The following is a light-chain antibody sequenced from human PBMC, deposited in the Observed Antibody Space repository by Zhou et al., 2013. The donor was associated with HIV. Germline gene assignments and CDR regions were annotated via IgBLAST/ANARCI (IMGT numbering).Light chain of an antibody. Sequence: DIVMTQSPLSLPVTPGEPASISCRSNQTLLYRNGKNYLDWYLQKPGQSPQVLIYLGSNRASGVPDRFSGSGSGTDFTLKISRVEAEDAGVYYCMQALQTPFTFGPGTKVDIK. CDR1: QTLLYRNGKNY. CDR3: MQALQTPFT. J-gene: IGKJ3*01. V-gene: IGKV2-28*01. CDR2: LGS.